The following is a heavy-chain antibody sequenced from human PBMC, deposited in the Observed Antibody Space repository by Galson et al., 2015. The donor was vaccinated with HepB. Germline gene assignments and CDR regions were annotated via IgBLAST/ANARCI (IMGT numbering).Heavy chain of an antibody. CDR1: GYTFTDYY. Sequence: SVKVSCKASGYTFTDYYIHWVRQAPGQGLEWMGWTNPKSGETNYAQKFQGWVTMTRDTSVNTAYVELTRLTSDDTAVYYCASGPSTNNWWSELTYWGQGALVTVSS. CDR3: ASGPSTNNWWSELTY. D-gene: IGHD2-8*02. V-gene: IGHV1-2*04. J-gene: IGHJ4*02. CDR2: TNPKSGET.